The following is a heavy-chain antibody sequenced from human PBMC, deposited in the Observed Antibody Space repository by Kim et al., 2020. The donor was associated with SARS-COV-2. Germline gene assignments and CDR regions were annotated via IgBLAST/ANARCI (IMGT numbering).Heavy chain of an antibody. CDR1: GGSISSYY. D-gene: IGHD2-15*01. Sequence: SETLSLTCTVSGGSISSYYWSWIRQPPGKGLEWIGYIDYRGSTKYNPSLQSRVTTLLEKSKNQLSLKLSSVTAADTAVYYFSADKDPLYDYYYGMYVQG. CDR3: SADKDPLYDYYYGMYV. J-gene: IGHJ6*02. V-gene: IGHV4-59*01. CDR2: IDYRGST.